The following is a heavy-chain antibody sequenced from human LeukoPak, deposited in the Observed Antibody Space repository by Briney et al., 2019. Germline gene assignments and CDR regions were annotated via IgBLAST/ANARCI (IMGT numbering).Heavy chain of an antibody. CDR2: INAGNGDT. J-gene: IGHJ4*02. CDR3: ARDDCGDTSYPGGY. CDR1: GYTFTKYV. V-gene: IGHV1-3*01. D-gene: IGHD2-21*01. Sequence: ASVKVSCKASGYTFTKYVVHWVRQAPGQRPEWIGWINAGNGDTKYSQNFQDRVTITRDTSANTAYMELSSLTSEDTALYYCARDDCGDTSYPGGYWGQGTLVTVSS.